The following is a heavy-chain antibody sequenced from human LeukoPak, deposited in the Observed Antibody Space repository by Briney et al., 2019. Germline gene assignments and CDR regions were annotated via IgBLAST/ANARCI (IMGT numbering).Heavy chain of an antibody. J-gene: IGHJ4*02. V-gene: IGHV4-59*01. CDR3: ARVRFGEFLLDY. CDR2: VYYSGST. CDR1: GGSISSYY. Sequence: SETLSLTCTVSGGSISSYYWSWIRQPPGKGLEWIGYVYYSGSTNYNPSLKSRVTISVDTSKNQFSLKLSSVTAADTAVYYCARVRFGEFLLDYWGQGTLVTVSS. D-gene: IGHD3-10*01.